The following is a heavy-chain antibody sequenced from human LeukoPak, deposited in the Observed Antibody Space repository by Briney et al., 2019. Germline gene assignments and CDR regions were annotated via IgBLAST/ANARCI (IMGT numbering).Heavy chain of an antibody. Sequence: GGSLRLSCAASGFTFSSYGMHWVRQAPGKGLEGVAVIWYDGSNKYYADSVKGRFTISRDNSKNTLYLQMNSLRAEDTAVYYCARDGGGYSGYWGQGALVTVSS. CDR1: GFTFSSYG. J-gene: IGHJ4*02. D-gene: IGHD5-12*01. CDR3: ARDGGGYSGY. CDR2: IWYDGSNK. V-gene: IGHV3-33*01.